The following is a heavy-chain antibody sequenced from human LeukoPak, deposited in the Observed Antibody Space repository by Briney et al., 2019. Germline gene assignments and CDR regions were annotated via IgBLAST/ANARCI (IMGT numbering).Heavy chain of an antibody. V-gene: IGHV4-59*12. D-gene: IGHD5-18*01. CDR2: IYYSGST. Sequence: PSETLSLTCTVSGGSISSYYWSWIRQPPGKGLEWIGYIYYSGSTNYNPSLKSRVTISVDTSKNQFSLKLSSVTAADTAVYYCARSYGYGTNFDYWGQGTLVTVSS. J-gene: IGHJ4*02. CDR1: GGSISSYY. CDR3: ARSYGYGTNFDY.